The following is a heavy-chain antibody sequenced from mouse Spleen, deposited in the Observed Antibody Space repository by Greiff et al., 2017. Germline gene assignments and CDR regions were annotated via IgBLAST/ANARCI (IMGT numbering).Heavy chain of an antibody. CDR3: ARGVHDGYSGDAMDY. D-gene: IGHD2-3*01. CDR2: INPNYGTT. J-gene: IGHJ4*01. V-gene: IGHV1-39*01. CDR1: GYSFTDYN. Sequence: VQLKESGPELVKPGASVKISCKASGYSFTDYNMNWVKQSNGKSLEWIGVINPNYGTTSYNQKFKGKATLTVDQSSSTAYMQLNSLTSEDSAVYYCARGVHDGYSGDAMDYWGQGTSVTVSS.